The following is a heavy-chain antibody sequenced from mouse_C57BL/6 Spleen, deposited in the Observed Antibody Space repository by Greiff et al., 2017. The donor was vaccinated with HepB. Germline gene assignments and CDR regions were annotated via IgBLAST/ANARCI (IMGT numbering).Heavy chain of an antibody. D-gene: IGHD2-5*01. Sequence: DVQLVESGGGLVKPGGSLKLSCAASGFTFSSYAMSWVRQTPEKRLEWVATISDGGSYTYYPDNVKGRFTISRDNAKNNLYLQMSHLKSEDTAMYYCARVPYYSNPYYYAMDYWGQGTSVTVSS. CDR3: ARVPYYSNPYYYAMDY. V-gene: IGHV5-4*01. CDR1: GFTFSSYA. CDR2: ISDGGSYT. J-gene: IGHJ4*01.